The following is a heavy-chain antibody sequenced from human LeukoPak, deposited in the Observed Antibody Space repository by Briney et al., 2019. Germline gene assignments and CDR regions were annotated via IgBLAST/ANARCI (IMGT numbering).Heavy chain of an antibody. CDR1: GYTFTGYY. Sequence: ASVKVSCKASGYTFTGYYMHWVRQAPRQRLERMGWIEPNSGGTNYGQKFQGRVTMTRDTSISTAYMELSRLRSDDTAVYYCAIFSGSCFFDYWGQGTLVTVSS. D-gene: IGHD1-26*01. CDR2: IEPNSGGT. V-gene: IGHV1-2*02. CDR3: AIFSGSCFFDY. J-gene: IGHJ4*02.